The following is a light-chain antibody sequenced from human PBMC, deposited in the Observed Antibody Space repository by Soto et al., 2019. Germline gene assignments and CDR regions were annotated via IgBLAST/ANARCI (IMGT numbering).Light chain of an antibody. J-gene: IGKJ1*01. CDR2: GAS. CDR1: QSVSSSY. V-gene: IGKV3-20*01. Sequence: EIGLTQSPGTLSFSPGERATLSCRASQSVSSSYLAWYQQNPAQAPRLLIYGASSRATGIPDRFSGSGSGTDFTLTISRLEPEDFAVYYFQQYGSSSWTFGQGTKVAIQ. CDR3: QQYGSSSWT.